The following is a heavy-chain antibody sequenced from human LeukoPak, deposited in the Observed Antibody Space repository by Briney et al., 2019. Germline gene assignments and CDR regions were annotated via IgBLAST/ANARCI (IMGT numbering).Heavy chain of an antibody. CDR1: GFTFSSYE. D-gene: IGHD6-19*01. Sequence: GGSLRLSCAASGFTFSSYEMNWVRQAPGKGLEWVSYISSSGSTIYYADSVKGRFTISRDNAKNSLYLQMNSLRAEDTAVYYCTRDAEQWLFAFDIWGQGTMVTVSS. V-gene: IGHV3-48*03. CDR3: TRDAEQWLFAFDI. CDR2: ISSSGSTI. J-gene: IGHJ3*02.